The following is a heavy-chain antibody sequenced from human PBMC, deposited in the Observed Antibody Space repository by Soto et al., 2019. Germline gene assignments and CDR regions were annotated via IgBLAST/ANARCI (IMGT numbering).Heavy chain of an antibody. CDR3: GRLTGLPHYYSTDV. CDR2: IYPGDSDT. Sequence: GESLKISCQGSGYTFTNYWIGWVRQMPGKGLEWMGVIYPGDSDTKYSPSFQGQVTFSADKSINTAYLQLTSLKASDTAMYFCGRLTGLPHYYSTDVWGQGTTVTVSS. CDR1: GYTFTNYW. J-gene: IGHJ6*02. V-gene: IGHV5-51*01. D-gene: IGHD3-9*01.